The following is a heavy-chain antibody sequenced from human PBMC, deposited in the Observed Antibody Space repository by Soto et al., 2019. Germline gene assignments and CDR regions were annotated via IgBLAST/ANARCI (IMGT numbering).Heavy chain of an antibody. CDR2: ILHTGGT. V-gene: IGHV4-30-2*01. J-gene: IGHJ4*02. CDR3: ARLQFGEGFDY. CDR1: GGAIVGGGFS. Sequence: NPSETLSLTCAVSGGAIVGGGFSWICIRQPPGKGLEWIGYILHTGGTQYNPSLKSRVSMSVDKSKNQFSLHLTSVTAADTAVYYCARLQFGEGFDYWGQGALVTVSS. D-gene: IGHD3-10*01.